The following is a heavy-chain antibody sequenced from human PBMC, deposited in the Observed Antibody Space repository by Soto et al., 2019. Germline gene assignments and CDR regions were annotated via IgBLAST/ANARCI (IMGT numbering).Heavy chain of an antibody. CDR1: GFSLSSTRMA. V-gene: IGHV2-5*02. D-gene: IGHD6-19*01. Sequence: QITLKESGPTLVKPTQTLTLTCTFSGFSLSSTRMAVGWIRHPPGKALELLALIYWDDDKRYSPFLNSSLNITKDTSKNKVVLTMANMDPVDTARYYCAHIVVAGLGYYFDYWGHGTLVTVSS. J-gene: IGHJ4*01. CDR3: AHIVVAGLGYYFDY. CDR2: IYWDDDK.